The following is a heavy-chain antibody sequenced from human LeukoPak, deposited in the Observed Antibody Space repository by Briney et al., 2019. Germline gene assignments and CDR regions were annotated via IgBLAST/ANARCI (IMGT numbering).Heavy chain of an antibody. D-gene: IGHD1-1*01. J-gene: IGHJ4*02. V-gene: IGHV3-53*01. CDR1: GFTVSSNH. CDR2: IYSGGST. Sequence: GGSLRLSCAASGFTVSSNHMSWVRQAPGKGLEWVSVIYSGGSTDYADSVKGRFTISRDNLKNTLYLQMNSPRAKDTAVYYCARGPAGYNWGQGTLVTFSS. CDR3: ARGPAGYN.